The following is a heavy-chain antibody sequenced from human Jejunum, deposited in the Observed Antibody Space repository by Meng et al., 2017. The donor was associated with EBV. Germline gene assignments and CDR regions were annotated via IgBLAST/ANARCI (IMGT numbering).Heavy chain of an antibody. CDR3: ARYGSGYFPALWY. J-gene: IGHJ4*02. CDR1: GDSISSSNW. V-gene: IGHV4-4*02. D-gene: IGHD3-3*01. CDR2: IYHSGST. Sequence: QAQESGQGLVKPSGTLSLTRAVAGDSISSSNWWSWVRQPPGKGLEWSGEIYHSGSTNYNPSLKSRVTISVDKSKNQFSLKLSSVTAADTAVYYCARYGSGYFPALWYWGQGTLVTVSS.